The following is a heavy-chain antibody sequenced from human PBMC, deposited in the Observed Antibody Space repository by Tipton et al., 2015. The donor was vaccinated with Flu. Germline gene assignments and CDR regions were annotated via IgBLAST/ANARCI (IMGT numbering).Heavy chain of an antibody. V-gene: IGHV4-39*07. J-gene: IGHJ4*02. CDR2: IYYSGSTT. CDR1: DDSISSTSYY. CDR3: LRGTDF. Sequence: TLSLTCTVSDDSISSTSYYWGWIRQPPGKGLEWIGSIYYSGSTTYYNPSLKSRVTMSVDTSKNQFSLKLNSVTAADTAMYYCLRGTDFWGQGTLVTVSS.